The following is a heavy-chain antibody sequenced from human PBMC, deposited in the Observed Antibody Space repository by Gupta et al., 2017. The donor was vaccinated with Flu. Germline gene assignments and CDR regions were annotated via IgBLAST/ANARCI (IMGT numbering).Heavy chain of an antibody. J-gene: IGHJ4*02. Sequence: DVDLVESGGGLVQPGGSHRLSCVASGLLFSDHFMSWFRRAPGRGLEWISTISGSGTATYYADSVRGRFSISRDNSKNTVDLQMTSLRADDTAVYFCATRAPHSSSEFDYWGRGTRITVSS. CDR1: GLLFSDHF. CDR2: ISGSGTAT. CDR3: ATRAPHSSSEFDY. D-gene: IGHD6-25*01. V-gene: IGHV3-23*04.